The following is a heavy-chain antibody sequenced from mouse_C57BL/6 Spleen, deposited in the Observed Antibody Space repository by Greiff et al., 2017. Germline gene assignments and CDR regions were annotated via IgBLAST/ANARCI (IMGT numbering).Heavy chain of an antibody. CDR3: ARDGGTFFDY. J-gene: IGHJ2*01. D-gene: IGHD2-14*01. CDR1: GYSITSGYY. Sequence: DVQLVESGPGLVKPSQSLSLTCSVTGYSITSGYYWNWIRQFPGNKLEWMGYISYDGSNNYNPSLKNRISITRDTSKNQFFLKLNSVTTEDTATYYCARDGGTFFDYWGQGTTLTVSS. CDR2: ISYDGSN. V-gene: IGHV3-6*01.